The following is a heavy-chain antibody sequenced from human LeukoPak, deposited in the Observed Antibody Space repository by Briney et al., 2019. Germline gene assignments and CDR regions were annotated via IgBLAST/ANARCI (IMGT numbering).Heavy chain of an antibody. V-gene: IGHV3-48*04. CDR3: ARDGSGSYYHH. J-gene: IGHJ5*02. CDR2: ISSSSSTI. Sequence: GGSLRLSCAASGFTFSSYSMNWVRQAPGKGLEWVSYISSSSSTIYYADSVKGRFTISRDNAKNSLYLQMNSLRAEDTAVYYCARDGSGSYYHHWGQGTLVTVSS. D-gene: IGHD3-10*01. CDR1: GFTFSSYS.